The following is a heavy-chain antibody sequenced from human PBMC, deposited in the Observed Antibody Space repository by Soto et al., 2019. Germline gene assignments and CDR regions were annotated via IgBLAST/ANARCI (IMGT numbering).Heavy chain of an antibody. CDR3: ARVGGFGATTIDY. J-gene: IGHJ4*02. D-gene: IGHD3-10*01. CDR1: GGSISSGDYY. V-gene: IGHV4-30-4*01. CDR2: IYYSGST. Sequence: QVQLQESGPGLVKPSQTLSLTCTVSGGSISSGDYYWSWIRQPPGKGLEWIGYIYYSGSTYYNPSLKSRVTISVDTSKNQYSLKLSSVTAADTAVYYCARVGGFGATTIDYWGQGTLVTVSS.